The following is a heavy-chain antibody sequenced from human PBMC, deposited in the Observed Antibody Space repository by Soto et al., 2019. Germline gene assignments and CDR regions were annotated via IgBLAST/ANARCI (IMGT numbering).Heavy chain of an antibody. J-gene: IGHJ5*02. V-gene: IGHV5-51*01. CDR2: IYPGDSDT. D-gene: IGHD6-13*01. CDR3: ARQGFIAAAGTYNWFDP. CDR1: GSSFSNYW. Sequence: GASLKISCKGSGSSFSNYWMAWVRQMPGKGLEWMGIIYPGDSDTRYSPSCQGQVTISADKSISTAYLQWRSLKASDTAMYYCARQGFIAAAGTYNWFDPWGQGTLVTVPQ.